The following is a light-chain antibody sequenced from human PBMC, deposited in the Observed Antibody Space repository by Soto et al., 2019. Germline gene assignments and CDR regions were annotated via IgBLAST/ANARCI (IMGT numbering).Light chain of an antibody. CDR2: DDT. CDR1: NIINKI. V-gene: IGLV3-21*02. J-gene: IGLJ2*01. CDR3: QVWDNSSVI. Sequence: SYELTQPPSVSVAPGQTASITCGGTNIINKIVHWYQQKPGQAPVLVLSDDTDRPSGIPARFSGSSSVHTATLTVSRVEAGDEADYYCQVWDNSSVIFGGGTKVTVL.